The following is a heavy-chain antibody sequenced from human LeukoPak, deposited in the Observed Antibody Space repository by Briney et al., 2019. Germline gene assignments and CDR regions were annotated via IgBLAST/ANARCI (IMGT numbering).Heavy chain of an antibody. V-gene: IGHV3-23*01. CDR1: GFTFSSYA. CDR3: AKDLRYYDSSGYYHDAFDI. CDR2: ISGSGGST. J-gene: IGHJ3*02. D-gene: IGHD3-22*01. Sequence: GGSPRLSCAASGFTFSSYAMSWVRQAPGKGLEWVSAISGSGGSTYYADSVKGRFTISRDNSKNTLYLQMNSLRAEDTAVYYCAKDLRYYDSSGYYHDAFDIWGQGTMVTVSS.